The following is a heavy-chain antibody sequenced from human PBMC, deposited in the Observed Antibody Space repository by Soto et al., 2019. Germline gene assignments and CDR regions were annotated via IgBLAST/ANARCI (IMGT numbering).Heavy chain of an antibody. CDR2: ISAYNGNT. D-gene: IGHD3-9*01. CDR1: GYTFTSYG. J-gene: IGHJ6*02. V-gene: IGHV1-18*01. CDR3: ARVYYDILTGYYYYGMDV. Sequence: ASVKVSCKASGYTFTSYGISWVRQAPGQGLEWMGWISAYNGNTNYAQKLQGRVTMTTDTSTSTAYMELRSLRSDDTAVYYCARVYYDILTGYYYYGMDVWGQGTTVTVSS.